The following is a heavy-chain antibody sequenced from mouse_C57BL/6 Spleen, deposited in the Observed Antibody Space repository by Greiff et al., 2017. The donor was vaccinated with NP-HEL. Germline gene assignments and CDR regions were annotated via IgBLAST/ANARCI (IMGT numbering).Heavy chain of an antibody. D-gene: IGHD4-1*01. Sequence: VQLQQPGAELVKPGASVKLSCKASGYTFTSYWMHWVKQRPGQGLEWIGMIHPNSGSTNYNEKFKSKATLTVDKSSSTAYMQLSSLTSEDSAVYYCARPLTGTGAMDYWGQGTSVTVSS. CDR2: IHPNSGST. V-gene: IGHV1-64*01. CDR1: GYTFTSYW. CDR3: ARPLTGTGAMDY. J-gene: IGHJ4*01.